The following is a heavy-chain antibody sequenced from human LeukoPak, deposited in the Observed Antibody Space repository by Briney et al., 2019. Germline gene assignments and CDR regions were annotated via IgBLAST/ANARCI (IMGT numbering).Heavy chain of an antibody. Sequence: SETLSLTCTVSSDSIGKYYWSWIRQSPGKGLEWMGYISKSGTGTASTKYNPSLESRATMSVDTSKNQLSMNLISLTAADTAVYFCARHFVSEHYFEHWGQGILVSVS. CDR1: SDSIGKYY. CDR3: ARHFVSEHYFEH. J-gene: IGHJ4*02. CDR2: ISKSGTGTAST. D-gene: IGHD3-9*01. V-gene: IGHV4-59*08.